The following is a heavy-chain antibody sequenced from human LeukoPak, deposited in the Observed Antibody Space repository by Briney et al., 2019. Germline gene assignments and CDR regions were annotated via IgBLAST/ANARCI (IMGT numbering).Heavy chain of an antibody. CDR2: IRYDGSEK. Sequence: PGGSLRLSCAASGFSFSSFAMHWVRQAPGKGLEWVAFIRYDGSEKYHADSVKGRLTISRDNSKKTLYLQMNSLRGEDTAVYYCAREGVRAARDYWGQGTLVTVSS. CDR1: GFSFSSFA. J-gene: IGHJ4*02. V-gene: IGHV3-30*02. D-gene: IGHD6-6*01. CDR3: AREGVRAARDY.